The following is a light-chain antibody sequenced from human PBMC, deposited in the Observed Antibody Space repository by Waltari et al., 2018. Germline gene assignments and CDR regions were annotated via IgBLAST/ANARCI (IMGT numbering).Light chain of an antibody. J-gene: IGKJ1*01. CDR2: GAS. Sequence: EIVMTQSPATLSVSPGERATLSCRASQSVSSNFAWYQQNTCQAHRPLIYGASTRATRIPARFGGSGSGTEFTLTISSLQSEDVAVYYCQQYNNWPPWAFGQGTKVEIK. CDR3: QQYNNWPPWA. CDR1: QSVSSN. V-gene: IGKV3-15*01.